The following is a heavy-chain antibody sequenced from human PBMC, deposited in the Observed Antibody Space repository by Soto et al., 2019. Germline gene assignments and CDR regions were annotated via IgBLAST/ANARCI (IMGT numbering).Heavy chain of an antibody. CDR2: IGSSGGNT. CDR1: GFTFDAYA. V-gene: IGHV3-23*01. D-gene: IGHD4-4*01. J-gene: IGHJ4*02. CDR3: AKMASDYINSLVS. Sequence: PGGSLRLSCSASGFTFDAYAMSWVRQAPGKGLEWVSSIGSSGGNTYYAAAVRGRFTISRDNARNTVDLQINTLRAEDTAVYFCAKMASDYINSLVSWGQGTLVTVSS.